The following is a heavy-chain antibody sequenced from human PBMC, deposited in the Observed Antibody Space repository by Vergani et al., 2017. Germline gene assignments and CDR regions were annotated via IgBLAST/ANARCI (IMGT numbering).Heavy chain of an antibody. CDR2: IIPVLGKT. J-gene: IGHJ3*02. D-gene: IGHD5-18*01. CDR1: GATFRSNT. CDR3: ASFGGYSYGGDAFDI. V-gene: IGHV1-69*02. Sequence: QVQVVQSGAEVKKPGSSVKVSCKASGATFRSNTISWVRQVPGQGLEWMGRIIPVLGKTKYAQDFQGRLTITADTSTSTAYMELTSLRSQDTAVYYCASFGGYSYGGDAFDIWGQGTMVTVSS.